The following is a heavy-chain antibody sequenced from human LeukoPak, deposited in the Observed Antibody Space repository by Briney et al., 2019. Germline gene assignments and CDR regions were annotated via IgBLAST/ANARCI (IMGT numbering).Heavy chain of an antibody. CDR3: ASGPRNYYYSGSYHY. Sequence: SETLSLTCTVSGDSVSSSPYYWGWIRQPPGRGLEWIGYIYYGGNTNYNPSLRSRVTISMDTSKNQFSLKVNSVTAADTAVYFCASGPRNYYYSGSYHYWGQGTLVTVSS. V-gene: IGHV4-61*01. J-gene: IGHJ4*02. CDR2: IYYGGNT. D-gene: IGHD3-10*01. CDR1: GDSVSSSPYY.